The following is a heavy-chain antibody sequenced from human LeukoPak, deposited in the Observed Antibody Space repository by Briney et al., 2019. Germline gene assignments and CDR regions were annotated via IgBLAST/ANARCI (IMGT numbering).Heavy chain of an antibody. Sequence: PSETLSLTCTVSGGSISSSSYYWGWIWQPPGKGLEWIGYIYYSGSTNYNPSLKSRVTISVDTSKNQFSLKLSSVTAADTAVYYCARDGSTGVDYWGQGTLVTVSS. V-gene: IGHV4-61*01. CDR1: GGSISSSSYY. D-gene: IGHD1-14*01. CDR3: ARDGSTGVDY. J-gene: IGHJ4*02. CDR2: IYYSGST.